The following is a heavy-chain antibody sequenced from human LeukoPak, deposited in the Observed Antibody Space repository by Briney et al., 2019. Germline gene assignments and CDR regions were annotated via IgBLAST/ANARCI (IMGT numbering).Heavy chain of an antibody. CDR3: ARAAETMIGVVPFDY. V-gene: IGHV1-46*01. Sequence: ASVKVSCKASGYTFTSYYMHWVRQAPGQGLEWMGIINPSGGSTSYAQKFQGRVTMTRDMSTSTVYMERSSLRSEDTAVYYCARAAETMIGVVPFDYWGQGTLVTVSS. CDR2: INPSGGST. D-gene: IGHD3-22*01. J-gene: IGHJ4*02. CDR1: GYTFTSYY.